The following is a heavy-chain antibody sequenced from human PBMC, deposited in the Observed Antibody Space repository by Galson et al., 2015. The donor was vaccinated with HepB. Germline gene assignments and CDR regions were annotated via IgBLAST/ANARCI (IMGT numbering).Heavy chain of an antibody. V-gene: IGHV3-7*03. D-gene: IGHD3-3*01. CDR1: GFTFRSYW. CDR3: ARGSYSRGLQWLFGAFDI. Sequence: SLRLSCADSGFTFRSYWISWVRQAPGEGLGWVAKIKQDGSENYYVDSVKGRFTISRDNAKNSLYLPMNSLRAEATAVYYCARGSYSRGLQWLFGAFDIWGQGTMVTVSS. CDR2: IKQDGSEN. J-gene: IGHJ3*02.